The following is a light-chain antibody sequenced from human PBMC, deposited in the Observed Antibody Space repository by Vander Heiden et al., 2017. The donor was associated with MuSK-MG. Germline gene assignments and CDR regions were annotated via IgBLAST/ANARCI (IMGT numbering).Light chain of an antibody. CDR2: AAS. CDR1: QSINNN. CDR3: QQCDNYPRT. Sequence: EIQMTQSPSSLSASVGDRVTITCRASQSINNNLNWFQHKPGEAPKLLIYAASSLRSGVPSRFSGSGSGTDFTLTISSLQPGDFATYYCQQCDNYPRTFGGGTKVDIK. V-gene: IGKV1-39*01. J-gene: IGKJ4*01.